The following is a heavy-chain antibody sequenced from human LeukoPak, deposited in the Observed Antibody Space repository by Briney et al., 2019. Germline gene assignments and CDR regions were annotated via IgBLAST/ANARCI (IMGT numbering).Heavy chain of an antibody. CDR2: ISSSSSYI. V-gene: IGHV3-21*01. CDR1: GLTFSTYN. J-gene: IGHJ6*02. D-gene: IGHD3-3*01. Sequence: GGALRLSCAASGLTFSTYNMNWVRQAPGKGLEWVSSISSSSSYIYYADSVKGRFTISRDNAKNSLYLQMNSLRAEDTAVYYCAREYYDFWSGYYNYYYYGMDVWGQGTTVTVSS. CDR3: AREYYDFWSGYYNYYYYGMDV.